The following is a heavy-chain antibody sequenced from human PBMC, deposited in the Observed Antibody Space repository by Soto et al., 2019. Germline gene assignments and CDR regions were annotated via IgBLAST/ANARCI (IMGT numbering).Heavy chain of an antibody. D-gene: IGHD2-2*01. J-gene: IGHJ5*02. V-gene: IGHV4-39*01. CDR1: VASISRSPYC. Sequence: KPSETLSLTCTFSVASISRSPYCCAWIRQPPGKGLEWVGSLCYSGNYYRPSLKSRVTISVDTSKNQLSLNLTSVTAADTAIYYCSRRDQEGFDPWGQGTLVTVSS. CDR2: LCYSGN. CDR3: SRRDQEGFDP.